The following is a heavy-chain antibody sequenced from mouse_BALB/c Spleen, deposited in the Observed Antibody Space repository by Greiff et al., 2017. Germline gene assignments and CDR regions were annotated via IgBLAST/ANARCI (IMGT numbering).Heavy chain of an antibody. V-gene: IGHV5-9-4*01. CDR2: ISSGGSYT. CDR3: ARGASTMITTFAY. CDR1: GFTFSSYA. D-gene: IGHD2-4*01. Sequence: EVMLVESGGGLVKPGGSLKLSCAASGFTFSSYAMSWVRQSPEKRLEWVAEISSGGSYTYYPDTVTGRFTISRDNAKNTLYLEMSSLRSEDTAMYYCARGASTMITTFAYWGQGTLVTVSA. J-gene: IGHJ3*01.